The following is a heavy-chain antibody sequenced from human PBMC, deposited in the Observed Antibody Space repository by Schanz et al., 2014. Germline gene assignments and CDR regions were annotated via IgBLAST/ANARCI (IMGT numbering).Heavy chain of an antibody. J-gene: IGHJ4*02. CDR2: ISSSSSYI. Sequence: VHLVESGGGLVKRGGSLRLSCAASGFTFSSYSMNWVRQAPGKGLEWVSSISSSSSYIYYADSVKGRFTISRDNAKNTLYLQMNTLRAEDTAVYYCARDRGYCSGGSCLTFDYWGQGTLVTVSS. V-gene: IGHV3-21*01. D-gene: IGHD2-15*01. CDR1: GFTFSSYS. CDR3: ARDRGYCSGGSCLTFDY.